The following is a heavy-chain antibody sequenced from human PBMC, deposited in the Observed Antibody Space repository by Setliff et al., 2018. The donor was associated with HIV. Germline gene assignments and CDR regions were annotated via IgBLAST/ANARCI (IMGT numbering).Heavy chain of an antibody. Sequence: QPGGSLRLSCAASGFTFSNSGMHWVRQAPGKGLEWVTFIRYDESDKDYADSVKGRFTISRDNSKNTLYLQMNRLRSEDTAVYYCAKNLFSSRWSPLDSWGQGTLVTVSS. CDR1: GFTFSNSG. CDR2: IRYDESDK. CDR3: AKNLFSSRWSPLDS. V-gene: IGHV3-30*02. J-gene: IGHJ4*02. D-gene: IGHD6-13*01.